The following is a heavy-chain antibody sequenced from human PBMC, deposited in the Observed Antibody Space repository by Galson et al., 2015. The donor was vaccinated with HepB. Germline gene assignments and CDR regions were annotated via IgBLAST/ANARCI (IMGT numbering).Heavy chain of an antibody. V-gene: IGHV6-1*01. CDR1: GDSVSSNNAA. Sequence: CAISGDSVSSNNAAWNWVRQSPSRGLEWLGRIYYRSKWGYDYAESVKSRITNNSDTSKNQFSLQLNSVTPEDTAVYYCARDRWPQGYGVDVWGQGTTVTVSS. J-gene: IGHJ6*02. D-gene: IGHD4-23*01. CDR2: IYYRSKWGY. CDR3: ARDRWPQGYGVDV.